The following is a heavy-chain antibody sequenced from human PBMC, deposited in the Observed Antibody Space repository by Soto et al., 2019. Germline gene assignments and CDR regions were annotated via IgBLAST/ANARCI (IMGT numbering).Heavy chain of an antibody. CDR3: ARPQGDYGDYLLAFDI. CDR2: TWYDGTNK. D-gene: IGHD4-17*01. CDR1: GFPFSVYG. Sequence: QVQLVESGGGVVLPGGSLRISCAASGFPFSVYGMHWVRQAPGKGLEWVAVTWYDGTNKYYAESVKGRFIISRDNSKNTLYLQMNSLRAEDTAVYHCARPQGDYGDYLLAFDIWGPGTTVTVSS. V-gene: IGHV3-33*01. J-gene: IGHJ3*02.